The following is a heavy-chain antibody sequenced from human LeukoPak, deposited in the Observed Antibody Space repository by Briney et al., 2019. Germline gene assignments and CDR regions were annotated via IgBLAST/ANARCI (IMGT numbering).Heavy chain of an antibody. D-gene: IGHD2-2*02. CDR2: ISAYNGNT. J-gene: IGHJ3*02. V-gene: IGHV1-18*01. CDR3: ARFVVVPAAIQGGPDAFDI. CDR1: GYTFTSYG. Sequence: GASVKVSCKASGYTFTSYGISWVRQAPGQGLEWMGWISAYNGNTNYAQRLQGRVTMTTDTSTSTAYMELRSLRSDDTAVYYCARFVVVPAAIQGGPDAFDIWGQGTMVTVSS.